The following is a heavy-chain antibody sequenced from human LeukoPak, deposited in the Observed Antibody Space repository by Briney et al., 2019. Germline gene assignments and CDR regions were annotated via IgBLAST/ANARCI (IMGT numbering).Heavy chain of an antibody. CDR2: INPSGGST. V-gene: IGHV1-46*01. D-gene: IGHD3-10*01. Sequence: ASVKVSCTASGYTFTSYDINWVRQAPGQGLEWMGIINPSGGSTSYAQKFQGRVTMTRDMSTSTVYMELSSLRSEDTAVYYCARDSMVRGVPTYWFDPWGQGTLVTVSS. CDR1: GYTFTSYD. CDR3: ARDSMVRGVPTYWFDP. J-gene: IGHJ5*02.